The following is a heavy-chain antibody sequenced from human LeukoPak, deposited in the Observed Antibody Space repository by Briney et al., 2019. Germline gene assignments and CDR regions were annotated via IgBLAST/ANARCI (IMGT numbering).Heavy chain of an antibody. CDR1: GYTFTSYY. D-gene: IGHD2-2*01. J-gene: IGHJ3*02. Sequence: ASVKVSCKASGYTFTSYYMHWVRQAPGQGLEWMGIINPSGGSTSYAQKFQGRVTMTRDMSTSTVHMELSSLRSEDTAVYYCARDLGCSSTSCRSDAFDIWGQGTMVTVSS. CDR2: INPSGGST. V-gene: IGHV1-46*01. CDR3: ARDLGCSSTSCRSDAFDI.